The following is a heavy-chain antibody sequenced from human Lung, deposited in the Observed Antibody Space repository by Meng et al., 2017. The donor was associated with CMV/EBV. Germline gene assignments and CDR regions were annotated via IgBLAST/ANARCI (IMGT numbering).Heavy chain of an antibody. D-gene: IGHD2-15*01. V-gene: IGHV1-2*02. CDR3: GLCCSGGGCPYSRFDP. J-gene: IGHJ5*02. CDR2: INPNSGGT. CDR1: GYTFTAYY. Sequence: ASXXVSXKASGYTFTAYYIHWVRQAPGLGLEWMGWINPNSGGTKYAQKFQARVSMTRDTAISTAYMELRRLRYDDTAVYYCGLCCSGGGCPYSRFDPWCQGTLVTVSS.